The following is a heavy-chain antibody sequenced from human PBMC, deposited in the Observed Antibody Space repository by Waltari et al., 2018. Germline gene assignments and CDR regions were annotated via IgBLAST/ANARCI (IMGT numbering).Heavy chain of an antibody. Sequence: EEQLVESGGGLAQPGESLRLSCAASGFTFSRYWMDWVRQAPGKGLVWVTSIKRDGSRTTYEDSVKGRFTSSRDNAKNTLYVQMNRLRAEDTAVYYCARVATKTYSSPVPGRPYYYGMDVWGQGTTVTVSS. V-gene: IGHV3-74*01. CDR3: ARVATKTYSSPVPGRPYYYGMDV. J-gene: IGHJ6*02. CDR1: GFTFSRYW. CDR2: IKRDGSRT. D-gene: IGHD3-22*01.